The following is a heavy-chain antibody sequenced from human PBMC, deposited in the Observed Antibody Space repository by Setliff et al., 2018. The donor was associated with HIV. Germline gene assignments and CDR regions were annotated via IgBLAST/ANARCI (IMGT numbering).Heavy chain of an antibody. CDR3: ARGGGPDTNFDL. CDR1: RDSIRNGAYY. Sequence: SETLSLTCTVSRDSIRNGAYYWGWIRQPPGKGLEWIGSIYYSGSAYYNPSLKSRVTLSLDTSKNQFSLRLSSVTAADRAVYYCARGGGPDTNFDLWGQGTLVTVS. D-gene: IGHD5-18*01. CDR2: IYYSGSA. J-gene: IGHJ4*02. V-gene: IGHV4-39*07.